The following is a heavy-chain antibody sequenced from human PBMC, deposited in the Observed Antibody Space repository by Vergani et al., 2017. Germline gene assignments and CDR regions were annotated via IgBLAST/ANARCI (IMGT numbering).Heavy chain of an antibody. CDR3: AREGRGGLAAPHGWYFDL. J-gene: IGHJ2*01. D-gene: IGHD6-6*01. Sequence: QVQLVQSGAEVKKPGSSVKVSCKASGYTFTTYAMHWVRTAPGQRLEWMGWINAGNGNTKYSQKFQCRVTITRDTAASTAYMELSSLRSEDTAVYYCAREGRGGLAAPHGWYFDLWGRGTLVTVSS. CDR1: GYTFTTYA. CDR2: INAGNGNT. V-gene: IGHV1-3*01.